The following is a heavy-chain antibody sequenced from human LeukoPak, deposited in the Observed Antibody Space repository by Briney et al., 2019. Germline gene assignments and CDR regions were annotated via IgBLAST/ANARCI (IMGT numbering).Heavy chain of an antibody. V-gene: IGHV4-34*01. CDR3: ARRYRSGWYGY. CDR2: INHSGST. D-gene: IGHD6-19*01. Sequence: KPSETLSLTCAVYGGSFSGYYWSWIRQPPGKGLEWIGEINHSGSTNYNPSLKSRVTISVDTSKNQFSLKLSSVTAADTAVYYCARRYRSGWYGYWGQGTLGTVSS. J-gene: IGHJ4*02. CDR1: GGSFSGYY.